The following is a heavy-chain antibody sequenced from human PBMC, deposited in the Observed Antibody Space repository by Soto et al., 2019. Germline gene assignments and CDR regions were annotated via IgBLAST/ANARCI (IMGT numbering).Heavy chain of an antibody. CDR3: AKDAAMVSSTFNYFDY. J-gene: IGHJ4*02. CDR1: GFFFSSYA. Sequence: GGSLRLSCAASGFFFSSYAMSWVRQAPGKGLEWVSGIGGSGGYKSYADSVKGRFAISRDNSKNTLYLQMESLGAEDTAVYYCAKDAAMVSSTFNYFDYWGQGTLVTVSS. D-gene: IGHD6-13*01. V-gene: IGHV3-23*01. CDR2: IGGSGGYK.